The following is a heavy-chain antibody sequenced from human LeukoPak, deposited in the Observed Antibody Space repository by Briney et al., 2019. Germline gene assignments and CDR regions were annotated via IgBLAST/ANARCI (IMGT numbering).Heavy chain of an antibody. CDR1: GGTFSSYA. V-gene: IGHV1-69*04. D-gene: IGHD6-19*01. J-gene: IGHJ4*02. CDR3: AREELRGWYSVPDY. CDR2: IIPILGIA. Sequence: WASVKASCKASGGTFSSYAISWVRQAPGQGLEWMGRIIPILGIANYAQKFQGRVTITADKSTSTAYMELSSLRSEDTAVYYCAREELRGWYSVPDYWGQGTLVTVSS.